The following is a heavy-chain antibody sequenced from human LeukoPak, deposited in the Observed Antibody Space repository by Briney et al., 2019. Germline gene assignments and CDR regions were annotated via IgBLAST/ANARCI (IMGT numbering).Heavy chain of an antibody. CDR2: INIDGSNT. J-gene: IGHJ4*02. Sequence: GGSLRLSCAASGFILSSYWMHWVRQAPGKGLVWVSHINIDGSNTMYADSVKGRFTISRDNAENTLYLQMNSLRVDDTAVYYCATSRTFDYWGQGTLVTVSS. CDR3: ATSRTFDY. V-gene: IGHV3-74*03. CDR1: GFILSSYW.